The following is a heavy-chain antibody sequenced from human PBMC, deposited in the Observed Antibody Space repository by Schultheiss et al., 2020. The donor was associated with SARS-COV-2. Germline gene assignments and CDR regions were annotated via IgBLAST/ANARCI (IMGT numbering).Heavy chain of an antibody. D-gene: IGHD5-18*01. CDR2: INHSGST. CDR1: GGSISSYY. CDR3: ARDFAGAAMADY. V-gene: IGHV4-34*01. Sequence: SETLSLTCTVSGGSISSYYWSWIRQPPGKGLEWIGEINHSGSTNYNPSLKSRVTISVDTSKNQFSLKLSSVTAADTAVYYCARDFAGAAMADYWGQGTLVTVSS. J-gene: IGHJ4*02.